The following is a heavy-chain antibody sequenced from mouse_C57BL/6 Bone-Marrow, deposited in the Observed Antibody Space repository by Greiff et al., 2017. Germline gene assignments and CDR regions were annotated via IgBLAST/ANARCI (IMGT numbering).Heavy chain of an antibody. D-gene: IGHD2-4*01. J-gene: IGHJ3*01. CDR3: ANYDYDGAWCAY. Sequence: VQLQQSGPELVKPGASVKISCKASGYSFTGYYMNWVKQSPEKSLEWIGEINPSTGGTTYNQKFKAKATLTVDKSSSTAYMQLKSLTSEDSAVYYCANYDYDGAWCAYWGQGTLGTVSA. V-gene: IGHV1-42*01. CDR1: GYSFTGYY. CDR2: INPSTGGT.